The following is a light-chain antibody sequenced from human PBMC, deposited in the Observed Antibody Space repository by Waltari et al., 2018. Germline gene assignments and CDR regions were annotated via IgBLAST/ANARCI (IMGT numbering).Light chain of an antibody. Sequence: DLVMTQSPLSPLGIRGRPASIPCRSSQSPLHSNGYNYLDWYLQTPGQSPQLLIYLGSNRASGVPDRFSGSGSGTDFTLKISRVEAEDVGVYYCMQALQTPTFGQGTKLEIK. CDR3: MQALQTPT. V-gene: IGKV2-28*01. J-gene: IGKJ2*01. CDR2: LGS. CDR1: QSPLHSNGYNY.